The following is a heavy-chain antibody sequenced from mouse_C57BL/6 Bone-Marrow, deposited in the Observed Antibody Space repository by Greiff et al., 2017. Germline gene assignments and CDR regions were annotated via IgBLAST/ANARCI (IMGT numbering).Heavy chain of an antibody. CDR1: GFTFSSYG. D-gene: IGHD2-14*01. CDR2: ISSGGSYT. J-gene: IGHJ3*01. V-gene: IGHV5-6*01. CDR3: ARGDRRTWFAY. Sequence: EVQLVESGGDLVKPGGSLKLSCAASGFTFSSYGMSWVRQTPDKRLEWVATISSGGSYTYYPDSVKGRFTISRDNAKNTLYLHMSSLKSEDTAMYYCARGDRRTWFAYWGQGTLVTVSA.